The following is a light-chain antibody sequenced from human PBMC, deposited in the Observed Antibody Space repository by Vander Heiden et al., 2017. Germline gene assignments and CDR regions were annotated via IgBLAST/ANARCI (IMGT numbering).Light chain of an antibody. V-gene: IGLV6-57*01. J-gene: IGLJ3*02. CDR2: EDN. Sequence: FMLTQPHSASESPGDTVTISCTRSSGSIASNYVQWYQQRPGSSPTTVIYEDNQRPSGVPDRFSGSIDSSSNSASLTISGLKTEDEADYYCQSYDSSNHRVFGGGTKLTVL. CDR1: SGSIASNY. CDR3: QSYDSSNHRV.